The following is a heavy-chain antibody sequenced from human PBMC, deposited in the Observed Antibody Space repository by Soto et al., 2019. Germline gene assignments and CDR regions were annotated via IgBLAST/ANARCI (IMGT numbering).Heavy chain of an antibody. J-gene: IGHJ6*02. V-gene: IGHV4-34*01. Sequence: QVQLQQWGAGLLKPSETLSLTCAVYGGSFSGYYWSWIGQPPGKGLEWIGESNHSGSTKYNPSLKRRGTISVDTSKSQFSLKLSSVTAADTAVYFCARGDFGVVIIPYYSSRLDVWGQGTTVTVSS. D-gene: IGHD3-3*01. CDR2: SNHSGST. CDR3: ARGDFGVVIIPYYSSRLDV. CDR1: GGSFSGYY.